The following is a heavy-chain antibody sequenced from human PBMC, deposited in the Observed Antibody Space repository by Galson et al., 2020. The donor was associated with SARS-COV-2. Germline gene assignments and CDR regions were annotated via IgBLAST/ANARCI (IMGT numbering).Heavy chain of an antibody. CDR1: GFDFSDSP. J-gene: IGHJ3*02. V-gene: IGHV3-73*01. D-gene: IGHD6-6*01. Sequence: GGSLRLSCAASGFDFSDSPMHWARQASGKGLEWVGRIRTRTNNYATTYAASVKGRFTISRDDSKNTAFLQMNSLKIEDTAVYYCTRVPPNSNSFWDAFDIWGHGTMVTVSS. CDR2: IRTRTNNYAT. CDR3: TRVPPNSNSFWDAFDI.